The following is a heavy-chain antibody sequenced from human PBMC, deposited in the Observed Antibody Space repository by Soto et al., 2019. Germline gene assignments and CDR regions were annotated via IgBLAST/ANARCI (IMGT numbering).Heavy chain of an antibody. CDR3: VRDHRYAFDY. D-gene: IGHD5-12*01. Sequence: EVQLVESGGDLIQPGGSLRLSCVASGFSITAFSVNWIRQAPGKGLEWISYIRSSDGEKSSADSVNGRFTISTDSAKNSLYLQMTSLRAEDTAVYYCVRDHRYAFDYGGQGPLVTVSS. CDR2: IRSSDGEK. CDR1: GFSITAFS. J-gene: IGHJ4*02. V-gene: IGHV3-48*01.